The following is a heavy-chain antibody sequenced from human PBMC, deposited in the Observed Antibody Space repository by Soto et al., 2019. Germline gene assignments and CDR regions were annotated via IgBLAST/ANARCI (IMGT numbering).Heavy chain of an antibody. Sequence: SETLSLTCTVSGGSISSSSYYWGWIRQPPGKGLEWIGSIYYSGSTYYNPSLKSRVTISVDTSKNQFSLKLSSVTAADTAVYYCARLPTLYYDILTGYESDPNWFDPWGQGTLVTV. J-gene: IGHJ5*02. CDR1: GGSISSSSYY. CDR3: ARLPTLYYDILTGYESDPNWFDP. V-gene: IGHV4-39*01. D-gene: IGHD3-9*01. CDR2: IYYSGST.